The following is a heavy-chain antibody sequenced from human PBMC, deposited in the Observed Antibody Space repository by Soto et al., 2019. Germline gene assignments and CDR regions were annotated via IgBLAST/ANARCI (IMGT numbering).Heavy chain of an antibody. CDR1: GFTFSRYN. J-gene: IGHJ6*02. Sequence: GSLRLSCVASGFTFSRYNMHWVRQAPGKGLEWVAYVTTSGDTMFYADSVEGRFAISRDVAKNSVHLQMNSLGDEDTAVYYCVREEASGSSGLTYHYYYNGMDVWGQGTTVTVS. D-gene: IGHD3-10*01. CDR3: VREEASGSSGLTYHYYYNGMDV. V-gene: IGHV3-48*02. CDR2: VTTSGDTM.